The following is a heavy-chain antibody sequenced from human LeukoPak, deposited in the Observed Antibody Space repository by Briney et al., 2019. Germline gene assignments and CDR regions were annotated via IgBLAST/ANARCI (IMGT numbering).Heavy chain of an antibody. CDR2: LSDTGGKT. D-gene: IGHD5-12*01. CDR3: AKVGLRLGGDY. Sequence: GGSLRPSCAASGFTFSSYAMSWVRQAPGKGLEWVSTLSDTGGKTYYADSVKGRFTISRDNSKNTLYLQMNSLRAEDTAVYYCAKVGLRLGGDYWGQGTLVTVSS. CDR1: GFTFSSYA. V-gene: IGHV3-23*01. J-gene: IGHJ4*02.